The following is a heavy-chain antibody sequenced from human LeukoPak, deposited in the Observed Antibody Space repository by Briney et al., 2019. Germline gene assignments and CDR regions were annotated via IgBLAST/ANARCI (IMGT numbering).Heavy chain of an antibody. CDR1: GFTLSSYD. D-gene: IGHD4-17*01. V-gene: IGHV3-48*03. Sequence: GGSLRLSCVASGFTLSSYDMNWVRQAPGKGLEWVSYISGSGNTKYYADSVKGRFTMSRDNAKNSLYLQLYSLRAEDTGVYYCARTVDSGDYRGWYFDLWGRGTLVTVSS. J-gene: IGHJ2*01. CDR3: ARTVDSGDYRGWYFDL. CDR2: ISGSGNTK.